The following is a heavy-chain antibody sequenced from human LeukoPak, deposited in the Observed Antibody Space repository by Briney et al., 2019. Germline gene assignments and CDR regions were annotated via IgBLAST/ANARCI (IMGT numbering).Heavy chain of an antibody. D-gene: IGHD6-19*01. J-gene: IGHJ6*03. CDR2: IYYSGST. V-gene: IGHV4-39*01. CDR1: GGSISSSSYY. CDR3: ARQGSSGLWHYYYMDV. Sequence: SETLSLTCTVSGGSISSSSYYWGWIRQPPGKGLEWIGSIYYSGSTYYNPSLKSRVTISVDTSKNQFSLKLSSVTAADTAVYCCARQGSSGLWHYYYMDVWGKGTTVTVSS.